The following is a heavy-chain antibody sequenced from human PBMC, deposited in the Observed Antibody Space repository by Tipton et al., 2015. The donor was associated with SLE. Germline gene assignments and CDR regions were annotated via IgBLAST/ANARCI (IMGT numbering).Heavy chain of an antibody. J-gene: IGHJ6*03. CDR1: GGSINSYY. D-gene: IGHD1-1*01. CDR2: IYYRGST. V-gene: IGHV4-59*01. CDR3: ARVPGLERSYYYNYYMDV. Sequence: TLSLTCTVSGGSINSYYWSWIRQPPGKGLEWIGYIYYRGSTIYNPSLKSRVTISVGTSKNQFSLKLNSVTAADTAVYYCARVPGLERSYYYNYYMDVWGKGTTVTVS.